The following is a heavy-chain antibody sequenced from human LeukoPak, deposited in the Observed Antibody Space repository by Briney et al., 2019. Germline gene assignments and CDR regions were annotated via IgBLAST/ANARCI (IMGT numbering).Heavy chain of an antibody. Sequence: SETLSLTCTVSGGSISSGGYYWSWIRQHPGKGLEWIGYIYYSGSTYYNPSLKSRVTISVDTSKNQFSLKLSSVTAADTAVYYCARAGIYDSSGYSYRFFDYWGQGTLVTVSS. CDR3: ARAGIYDSSGYSYRFFDY. CDR2: IYYSGST. J-gene: IGHJ4*02. CDR1: GGSISSGGYY. D-gene: IGHD3-22*01. V-gene: IGHV4-31*03.